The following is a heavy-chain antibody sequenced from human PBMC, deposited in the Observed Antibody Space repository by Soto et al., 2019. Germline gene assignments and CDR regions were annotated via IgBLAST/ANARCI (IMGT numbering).Heavy chain of an antibody. Sequence: SVKVSCKASGGTFSSYAISWVRQAPGQGLEWMGGIIPIFGTANYAQKFQGRVTITADESTSTAYMELSSLRSEDTAVYYCARSCGSRHYYYYYGMDVWGKGPRSPSPQ. D-gene: IGHD1-26*01. CDR2: IIPIFGTA. CDR3: ARSCGSRHYYYYYGMDV. J-gene: IGHJ6*01. CDR1: GGTFSSYA. V-gene: IGHV1-69*13.